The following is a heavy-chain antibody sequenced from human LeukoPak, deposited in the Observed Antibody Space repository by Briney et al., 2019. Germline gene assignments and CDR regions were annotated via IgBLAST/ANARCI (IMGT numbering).Heavy chain of an antibody. CDR3: ARSYSSSWKLFDY. J-gene: IGHJ4*02. CDR2: IYYSGST. V-gene: IGHV4-59*01. CDR1: GGSISSYH. D-gene: IGHD6-13*01. Sequence: SETLSLTCTVSGGSISSYHWSWIRQPPGKGLEWIGYIYYSGSTNYNPSLKSRVTISVDTSKNQFSLKLSSVTAADTAVYYCARSYSSSWKLFDYWGQGTLVTVSS.